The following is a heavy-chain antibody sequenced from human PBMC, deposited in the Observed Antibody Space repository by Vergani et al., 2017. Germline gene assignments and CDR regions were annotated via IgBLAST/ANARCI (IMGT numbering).Heavy chain of an antibody. CDR1: GFTFSSYS. CDR3: ASKPPPMTTVTTPRLYWYFDL. D-gene: IGHD4-17*01. Sequence: EVQLVESGGGLVKPGGSLRLSCAASGFTFSSYSMNWVGQAPGKGLGWVSSISSSCSYIYYADSVKGRFTIARDNAKNSLYLQMNSLRAEDTAVYYFASKPPPMTTVTTPRLYWYFDLWGRGTLVTVSS. J-gene: IGHJ2*01. CDR2: ISSSCSYI. V-gene: IGHV3-21*01.